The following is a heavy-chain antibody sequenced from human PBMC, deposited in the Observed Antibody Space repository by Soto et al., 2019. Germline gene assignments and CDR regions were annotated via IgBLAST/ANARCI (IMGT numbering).Heavy chain of an antibody. CDR3: ARACSSTSCYDVFDS. CDR2: TYTSGST. J-gene: IGHJ4*02. V-gene: IGHV4-4*07. D-gene: IGHD2-2*01. Sequence: SETLSLTCTVSGGSISSYYWSWIRQPAGKGLQWIGRTYTSGSTNYNPSLKSRVTMSVDTSKNQFSLKLSSVTAADTAVYYCARACSSTSCYDVFDSWGQGTLVTVSS. CDR1: GGSISSYY.